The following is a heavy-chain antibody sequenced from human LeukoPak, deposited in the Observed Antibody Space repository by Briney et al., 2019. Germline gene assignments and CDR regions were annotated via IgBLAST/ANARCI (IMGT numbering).Heavy chain of an antibody. J-gene: IGHJ6*03. D-gene: IGHD3-3*01. V-gene: IGHV4-59*08. CDR1: GGSISSVY. Sequence: SETLSLTCAVPGGSISSVYWSWLRQPPGKGQEWLGDIPYSGNTNYNPSLKSRVTISVDTYKNQLSLKLSSVTAADTAVYSCARPYYDFWSGYPGYMDVWGKGTTVTVSS. CDR2: IPYSGNT. CDR3: ARPYYDFWSGYPGYMDV.